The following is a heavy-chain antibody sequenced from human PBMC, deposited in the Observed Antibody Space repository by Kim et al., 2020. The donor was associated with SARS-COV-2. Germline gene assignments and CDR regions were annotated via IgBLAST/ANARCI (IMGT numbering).Heavy chain of an antibody. CDR1: GFTFSSYG. J-gene: IGHJ4*02. D-gene: IGHD6-13*01. V-gene: IGHV3-33*01. Sequence: GGSLRLSCAASGFTFSSYGMHWVRQAPGKGLEWVAVIWYDGSNKYYADSVKGRFTISRDNSKNTLYLQMNSLRAEDTAVYYCARGTAAGAWGVWDFDYWGQGTLVTVSS. CDR3: ARGTAAGAWGVWDFDY. CDR2: IWYDGSNK.